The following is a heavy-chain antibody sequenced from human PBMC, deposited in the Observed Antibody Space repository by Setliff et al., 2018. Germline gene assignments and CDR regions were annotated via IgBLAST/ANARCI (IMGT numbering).Heavy chain of an antibody. D-gene: IGHD1-1*01. CDR1: GGSFSGYY. Sequence: SETLSLTCAVYGGSFSGYYWSWIRQPPGKRLEWIGEIIHSGSTNYNPSLKSRVTMSIDTSKNQFSLKLNSVTAADTAVYYCARGANSRGYYYGIDVWGQGTTVTVSS. J-gene: IGHJ6*02. CDR3: ARGANSRGYYYGIDV. V-gene: IGHV4-34*01. CDR2: IIHSGST.